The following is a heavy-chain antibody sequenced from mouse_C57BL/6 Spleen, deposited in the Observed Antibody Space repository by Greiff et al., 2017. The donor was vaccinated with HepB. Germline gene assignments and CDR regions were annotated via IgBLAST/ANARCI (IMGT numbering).Heavy chain of an antibody. CDR3: ARRGAYYSKGGYYAMDY. D-gene: IGHD2-5*01. CDR1: GYTFTSYW. Sequence: QVQLQQPGAELVKPGASVKMSCKASGYTFTSYWITWVKQRPGQGLEWIGDIYPGSGSTNYNEKFKSKTTLTVDTSSSTAYMQLSSLTSEDSAVYYCARRGAYYSKGGYYAMDYWGQGTSVTVSS. CDR2: IYPGSGST. J-gene: IGHJ4*01. V-gene: IGHV1-55*01.